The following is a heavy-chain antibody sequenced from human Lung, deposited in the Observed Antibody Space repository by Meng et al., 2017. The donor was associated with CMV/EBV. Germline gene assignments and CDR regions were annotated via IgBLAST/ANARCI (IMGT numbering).Heavy chain of an antibody. D-gene: IGHD3-3*01. CDR2: IYPGDSDA. V-gene: IGHV5-51*01. CDR3: AKGIYYNYWSAYYTGGPFDY. Sequence: TYWIGWVRQVPGKGLDWVAIIYPGDSDARYRPSFQGQVTISADKSINTAYLQWSSLKASDTAMYYCAKGIYYNYWSAYYTGGPFDYWGQGTLVTVSS. J-gene: IGHJ4*02. CDR1: TYW.